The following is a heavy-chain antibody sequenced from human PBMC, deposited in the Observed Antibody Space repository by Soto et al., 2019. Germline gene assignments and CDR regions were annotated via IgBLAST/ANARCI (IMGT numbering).Heavy chain of an antibody. V-gene: IGHV3-48*03. CDR2: ISSSGVTI. J-gene: IGHJ6*02. D-gene: IGHD4-4*01. Sequence: LRLSCAASGFTFRSYEMTWVRQPPGKGLEWVSHISSSGVTIYYADSVKGRFTISRDNAKNSLNLQMSSLRAEDTAVYYCARVTFGMDVWGQGTTVTVSS. CDR3: ARVTFGMDV. CDR1: GFTFRSYE.